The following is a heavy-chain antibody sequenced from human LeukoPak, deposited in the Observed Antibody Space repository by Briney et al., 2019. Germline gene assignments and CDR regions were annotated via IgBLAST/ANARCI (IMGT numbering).Heavy chain of an antibody. V-gene: IGHV3-21*01. CDR2: ISSSSSYI. D-gene: IGHD3-22*01. CDR3: ARGSGYSEYDY. CDR1: GFTFSSYS. J-gene: IGHJ4*02. Sequence: GGSLRLSCAASGFTFSSYSMNWVRQAPGKGLEWVSSISSSSSYIYYADSVKGRFTISRDNAKNSLYPQMNSLRAEDTAVYYCARGSGYSEYDYWGQGTLVTVSS.